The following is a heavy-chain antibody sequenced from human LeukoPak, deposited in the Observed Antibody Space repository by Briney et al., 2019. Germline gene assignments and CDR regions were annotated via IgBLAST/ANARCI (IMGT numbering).Heavy chain of an antibody. CDR1: GGSFSGYY. CDR2: INHSGST. CDR3: ALDYYYYGMDV. J-gene: IGHJ6*02. D-gene: IGHD1-1*01. Sequence: SETLSLTCAVYGGSFSGYYWSWIRQPPGKGLEWIGEINHSGSTNYNPSLKSRVTISVDTSQNQFSLTLSSVTAADAAVYYCALDYYYYGMDVWGQETTVTVSS. V-gene: IGHV4-34*01.